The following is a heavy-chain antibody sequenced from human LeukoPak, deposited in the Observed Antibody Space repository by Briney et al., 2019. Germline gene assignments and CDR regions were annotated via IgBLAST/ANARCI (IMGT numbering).Heavy chain of an antibody. CDR2: INGDGSSI. CDR3: ARGTERLPRSAFDI. D-gene: IGHD5-18*01. CDR1: GLTYRNYW. V-gene: IGHV3-74*03. J-gene: IGHJ3*02. Sequence: PGGSPRLSCAASGLTYRNYWMHWVRQAPGKGLEWVSRINGDGSSITSVDSVKGRFTISRDNAKNTLHLQMNSLRVEDTAVYYCARGTERLPRSAFDIWGQGTLVTVSS.